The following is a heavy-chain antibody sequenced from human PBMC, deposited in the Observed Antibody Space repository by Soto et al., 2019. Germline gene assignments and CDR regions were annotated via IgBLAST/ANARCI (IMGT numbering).Heavy chain of an antibody. CDR1: GGSSSSGGYY. V-gene: IGHV4-31*03. J-gene: IGHJ6*02. CDR2: IYYSGST. Sequence: TLSLTCTVSGGSSSSGGYYWSWIRQHPGKGLEWIEYIYYSGSTYYNPSLKSRVTIAADTSKDQFSLRLSSVTAADTAVYYCAGANSHCSSGDCWFGVYYYFGMDVWGQGTPVTVSS. CDR3: AGANSHCSSGDCWFGVYYYFGMDV. D-gene: IGHD2-15*01.